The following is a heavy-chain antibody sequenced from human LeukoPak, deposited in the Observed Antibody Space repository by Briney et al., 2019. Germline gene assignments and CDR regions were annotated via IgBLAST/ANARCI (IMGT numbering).Heavy chain of an antibody. CDR2: IYYSGTT. CDR3: ARQYGIGPIGVWFDP. Sequence: PSETLSLTCSVSGVSSSSSYWSWIRQPPGKGLEWIGYIYYSGTTNYNPSLKSRVTMSIDTPKNQVSLKLSSVTAADTAVYYCARQYGIGPIGVWFDPWAREPWSPSPQ. D-gene: IGHD2-8*01. CDR1: GVSSSSSY. J-gene: IGHJ5*02. V-gene: IGHV4-59*01.